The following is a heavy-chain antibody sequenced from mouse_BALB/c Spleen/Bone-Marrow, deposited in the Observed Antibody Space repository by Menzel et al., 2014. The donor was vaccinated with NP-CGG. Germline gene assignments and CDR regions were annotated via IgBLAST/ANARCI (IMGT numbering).Heavy chain of an antibody. J-gene: IGHJ4*01. Sequence: QVQLQQPGAVLVKPGASLKLSCKASGYTFTNYWIHWVKQRPGQGLEWIGEINPSNGRTNYNEKFKTKATLTVDKSSSTTYMQLSSLTSEDSAVNYCAARLSHLAMDYWGQGTSVTVSS. V-gene: IGHV1S81*02. CDR1: GYTFTNYW. CDR2: INPSNGRT. CDR3: AARLSHLAMDY. D-gene: IGHD2-2*01.